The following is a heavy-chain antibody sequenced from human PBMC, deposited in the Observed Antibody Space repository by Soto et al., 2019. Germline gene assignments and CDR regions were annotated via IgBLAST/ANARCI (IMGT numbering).Heavy chain of an antibody. D-gene: IGHD6-6*01. CDR1: GFTFSSYS. CDR3: ARDPGAARTYYYGMDV. Sequence: GGSLRLSCAASGFTFSSYSMNWVRQAPGKGLEWVSYISSSSSTIYYADSVKGRFTISRDNAKNSLYLQMNSLRAEDTAVYYCARDPGAARTYYYGMDVWGQGTTVTVSS. V-gene: IGHV3-48*01. CDR2: ISSSSSTI. J-gene: IGHJ6*02.